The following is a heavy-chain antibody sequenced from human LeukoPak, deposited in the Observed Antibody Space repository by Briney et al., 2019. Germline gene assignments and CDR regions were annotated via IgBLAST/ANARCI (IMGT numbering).Heavy chain of an antibody. D-gene: IGHD6-13*01. CDR2: ISPKNGNT. CDR1: GYIFTAYH. Sequence: ASMKVSCKASGYIFTAYHMHWVRQAPGQGLEWMGWISPKNGNTYYAQNFQGRVTMSRDTSISTVYMELTRLTSNDTSVYYCARDRGAAAGTVYQFDYWGQGTLVTVSS. V-gene: IGHV1-2*02. CDR3: ARDRGAAAGTVYQFDY. J-gene: IGHJ4*02.